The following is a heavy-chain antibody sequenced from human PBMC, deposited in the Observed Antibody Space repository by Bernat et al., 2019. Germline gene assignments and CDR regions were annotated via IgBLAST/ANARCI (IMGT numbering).Heavy chain of an antibody. J-gene: IGHJ3*02. CDR1: GFTFSSYT. CDR2: ITTGGNTM. D-gene: IGHD3-3*02. CDR3: VRDHLVAFDI. Sequence: EGEQVESGGSLVQTGGSLRLSCAASGFTFSSYTMNWVRQAPGKGLEWISYITTGGNTMWYADSVKGRFNISRDNARNSLYLQMNSLRDEDTAVYYCVRDHLVAFDIWGQGTMVTVSS. V-gene: IGHV3-48*02.